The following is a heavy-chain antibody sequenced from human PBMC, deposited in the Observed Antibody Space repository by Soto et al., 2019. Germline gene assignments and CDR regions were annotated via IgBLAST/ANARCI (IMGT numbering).Heavy chain of an antibody. Sequence: SETLSLTCTVSGGSVSSGSYYWSWIRQPPGKGLEWIGYIYYSGSTNYNPSLKSRVTISVDTSKNQFSLKLSSVTAADTAVYYCARAPSMVRGGVHFDYWGQGTLVTVSA. D-gene: IGHD3-10*01. V-gene: IGHV4-61*01. J-gene: IGHJ4*02. CDR1: GGSVSSGSYY. CDR3: ARAPSMVRGGVHFDY. CDR2: IYYSGST.